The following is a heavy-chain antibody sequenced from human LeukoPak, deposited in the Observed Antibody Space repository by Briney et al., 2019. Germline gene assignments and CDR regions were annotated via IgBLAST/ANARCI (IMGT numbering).Heavy chain of an antibody. J-gene: IGHJ4*02. D-gene: IGHD3-22*01. CDR1: GYTLTKLS. Sequence: ASVKVSCKVSGYTLTKLSMHWVRQAPGKGLEWMGGFDPEDGETIYAQKFQGRVTMTEDTSTDTAYMELSSLRSEDTAVYYCATEYYYDSTSDYWGQGTLVTVSS. V-gene: IGHV1-24*01. CDR2: FDPEDGET. CDR3: ATEYYYDSTSDY.